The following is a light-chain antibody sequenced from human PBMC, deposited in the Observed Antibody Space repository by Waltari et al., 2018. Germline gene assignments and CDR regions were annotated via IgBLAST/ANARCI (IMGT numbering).Light chain of an antibody. J-gene: IGLJ3*02. Sequence: QSALTQPASVSGSPGQLITISCTGTSSDVGSYSLFSWYLKHPGKAPRGIIFEENKGPSWVYKRFSGSKSGNTASLTISGLQAEDEADYYCCSYTRTNTWLFGGGTKLTVL. CDR2: EEN. V-gene: IGLV2-23*01. CDR1: SSDVGSYSL. CDR3: CSYTRTNTWL.